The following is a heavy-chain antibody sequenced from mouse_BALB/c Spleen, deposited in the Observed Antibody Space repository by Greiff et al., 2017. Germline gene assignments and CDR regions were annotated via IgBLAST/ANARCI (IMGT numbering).Heavy chain of an antibody. CDR2: IYPGDGDT. CDR3: ARSKYGNSWLAY. V-gene: IGHV1-87*01. D-gene: IGHD2-10*02. CDR1: GYTFTTYW. Sequence: VQLQESGAELARPGASVKLSCKASGYTFTTYWMQWVKQRPGQGLEWIGAIYPGDGDTRYTQKFKGKATLTADKSSSTAYMQLSSLASEDSAVYYCARSKYGNSWLAYWGQGTLVTVSA. J-gene: IGHJ3*01.